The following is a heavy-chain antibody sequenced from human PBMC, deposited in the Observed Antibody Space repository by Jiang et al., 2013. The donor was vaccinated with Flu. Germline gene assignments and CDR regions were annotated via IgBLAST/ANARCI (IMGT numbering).Heavy chain of an antibody. J-gene: IGHJ4*02. CDR3: ASRSPPPGGDFWSAYYFDY. CDR2: INAYNGNT. V-gene: IGHV1-18*01. D-gene: IGHD3-3*01. Sequence: GWINAYNGNTNYAQKLQGRVTMTTDTSTSTAYMELRSLRSDDTAVYYCASRSPPPGGDFWSAYYFDYWGQGTLVTVSS.